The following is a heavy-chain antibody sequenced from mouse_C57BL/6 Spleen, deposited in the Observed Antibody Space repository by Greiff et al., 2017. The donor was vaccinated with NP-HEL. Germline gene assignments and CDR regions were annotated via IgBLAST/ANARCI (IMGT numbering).Heavy chain of an antibody. D-gene: IGHD2-2*01. CDR3: ARGVTTVYYYAMDY. Sequence: EVQLQQSGPVLVKPGASVKMSCKASGYTFTDYYMNWVKQSHGKSLEWIGVINPYNGGTSYNQKFKGKATLTVDKSSSTAYMELNSLTSEDSAVYYCARGVTTVYYYAMDYWGQGTSVTVSS. V-gene: IGHV1-19*01. CDR1: GYTFTDYY. CDR2: INPYNGGT. J-gene: IGHJ4*01.